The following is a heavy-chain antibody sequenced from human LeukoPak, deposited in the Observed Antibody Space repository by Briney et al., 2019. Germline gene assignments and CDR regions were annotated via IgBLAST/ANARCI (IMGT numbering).Heavy chain of an antibody. J-gene: IGHJ4*02. CDR3: ARERSSGDFDY. CDR2: IYYSGST. V-gene: IGHV4-61*08. CDR1: GNSISSGDYY. Sequence: SQTLSLTCTVSGNSISSGDYYWSWIRQPPGKGLEWIGYIYYSGSTNYNPSLKSRVTISVDTSKNQFSLKLSSVTAADTAVYYCARERSSGDFDYWGQGTLVTVSS. D-gene: IGHD7-27*01.